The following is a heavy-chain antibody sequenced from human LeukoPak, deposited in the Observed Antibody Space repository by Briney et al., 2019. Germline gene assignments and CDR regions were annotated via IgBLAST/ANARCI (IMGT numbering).Heavy chain of an antibody. V-gene: IGHV3-30*02. J-gene: IGHJ6*03. D-gene: IGHD3-10*01. CDR2: IRYDGSNK. Sequence: GGSLRLSCAASGFTFSSYGMHWVRQAPGKGLEWVAFIRYDGSNKYYADSVKGRFTISRDNSKNTLYLQMNSLRAEDTAVYYCAKSTQSNGSGSYYSSMGPQTYYYYMDVWGKGTTVTISS. CDR1: GFTFSSYG. CDR3: AKSTQSNGSGSYYSSMGPQTYYYYMDV.